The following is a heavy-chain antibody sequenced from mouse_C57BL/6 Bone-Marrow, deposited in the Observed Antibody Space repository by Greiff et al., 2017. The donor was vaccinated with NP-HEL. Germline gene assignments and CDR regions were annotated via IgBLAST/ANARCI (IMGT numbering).Heavy chain of an antibody. CDR1: GYSFTDYN. V-gene: IGHV1-39*01. Sequence: EVKLVESGPELVKPGASVKISCKASGYSFTDYNMNWVKQSNGKSLEWIGVINPNYGTTSYNQKFKGKATLTVDQSSSTAYMQLNSLTSEDSAVYYCARSPRSKSSYDGYWYFDVWGTGTTVTVSS. CDR2: INPNYGTT. J-gene: IGHJ1*03. D-gene: IGHD2-12*01. CDR3: ARSPRSKSSYDGYWYFDV.